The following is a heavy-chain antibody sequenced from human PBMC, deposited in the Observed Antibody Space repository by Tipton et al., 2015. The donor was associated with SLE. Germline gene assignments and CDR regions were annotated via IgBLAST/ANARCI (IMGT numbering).Heavy chain of an antibody. V-gene: IGHV4-4*08. D-gene: IGHD7-27*01. CDR2: IYTSGST. J-gene: IGHJ5*02. CDR1: GASISSHY. Sequence: TLSLTCTVSGASISSHYWNWIRQPPGKGLEWIGYIYTSGSTNYNPSLKSRVTISVDTSKNQFSLKLSSVTAADTAVYYCARGSATWGSHWFDPWGQGTPVTVSS. CDR3: ARGSATWGSHWFDP.